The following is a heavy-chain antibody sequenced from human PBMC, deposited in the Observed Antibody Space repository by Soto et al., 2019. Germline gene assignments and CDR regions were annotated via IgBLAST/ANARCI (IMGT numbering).Heavy chain of an antibody. D-gene: IGHD6-6*01. CDR2: INQDGSEK. Sequence: EVQVVESGGGLVQPGGSLRLSCAASGFTFSSYWMTWVRQAPGKGLDWVANINQDGSEKYYVDSVKGRLTISRDNAKNSLYLQMTGLRAEDTAVYYCASAIYSSSSKWGQETLVTVSS. V-gene: IGHV3-7*05. CDR3: ASAIYSSSSK. J-gene: IGHJ4*02. CDR1: GFTFSSYW.